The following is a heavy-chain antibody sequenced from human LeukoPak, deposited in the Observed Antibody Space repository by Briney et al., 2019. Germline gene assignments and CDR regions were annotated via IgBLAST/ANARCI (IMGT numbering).Heavy chain of an antibody. CDR2: IIPILGIA. D-gene: IGHD5-18*01. J-gene: IGHJ4*02. Sequence: SVKVSCKASGDTFSSYAISWVRQAPGQGLEWMGRIIPILGIANYAQKFQGRVTITADKSTSTAYMELSRLRSEDTGVYYCARSGNEDTAMSIDYWGQGTLVTVSS. CDR3: ARSGNEDTAMSIDY. CDR1: GDTFSSYA. V-gene: IGHV1-69*04.